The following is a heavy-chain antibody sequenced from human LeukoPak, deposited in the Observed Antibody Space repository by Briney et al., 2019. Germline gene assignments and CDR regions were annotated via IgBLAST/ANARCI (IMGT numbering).Heavy chain of an antibody. V-gene: IGHV3-11*01. D-gene: IGHD6-13*01. Sequence: EGSLRLSCAASGFSFSDSYMTWIRQAPGKGLEWVSYISSSGGTIYYTDSVKGRFTISRDNAKNSLYLQMNSLRAEDTAVYYCARDPRDSSSWFYFDYWGQGTLVTVSS. CDR1: GFSFSDSY. CDR2: ISSSGGTI. J-gene: IGHJ4*02. CDR3: ARDPRDSSSWFYFDY.